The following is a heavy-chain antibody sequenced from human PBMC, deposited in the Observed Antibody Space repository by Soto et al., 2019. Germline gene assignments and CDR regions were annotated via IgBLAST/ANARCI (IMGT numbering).Heavy chain of an antibody. Sequence: QAHLEQSGAEVKRLGASVKVSSRASGYTFRDFDINWRRQASGQGPEWMGWMNAKSGDTFFAQRFQGKFNMTWDTSLSTAYMEVGSLTSDDTAMYYCARGNPFNYAGFDVWGQGTTVAVSS. CDR3: ARGNPFNYAGFDV. J-gene: IGHJ6*02. D-gene: IGHD3-16*01. CDR2: MNAKSGDT. CDR1: GYTFRDFD. V-gene: IGHV1-8*01.